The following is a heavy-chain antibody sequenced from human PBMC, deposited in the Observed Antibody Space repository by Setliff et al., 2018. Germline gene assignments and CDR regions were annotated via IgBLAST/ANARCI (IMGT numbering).Heavy chain of an antibody. Sequence: GGSLRLSCAASGFTFSDYYMSWIRQAPGKGLEWVSYISSSGSTIYYADSVKGRFTISRDNSKNTLYLQMNSLRAEDTAVYYCAKGGEYYDFINKLNGFDYWGQGTLVTVSS. J-gene: IGHJ4*02. D-gene: IGHD3-3*01. CDR1: GFTFSDYY. CDR2: ISSSGSTI. CDR3: AKGGEYYDFINKLNGFDY. V-gene: IGHV3-11*01.